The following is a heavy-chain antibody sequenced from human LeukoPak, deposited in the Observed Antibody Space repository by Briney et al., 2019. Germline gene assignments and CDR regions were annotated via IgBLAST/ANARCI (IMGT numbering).Heavy chain of an antibody. CDR1: GFTFSSYA. CDR3: ARIGQGASSSWYKGNYFDY. Sequence: HTGGSLRLSCAASGFTFSSYAMSWVRQAPGKGLEWVSAISGSGGSTYYADSVKGRFTISRDNSKNTLYLQMNSLRAEDTAVYYCARIGQGASSSWYKGNYFDYWGQGTLVTVSS. V-gene: IGHV3-23*01. D-gene: IGHD6-13*01. J-gene: IGHJ4*02. CDR2: ISGSGGST.